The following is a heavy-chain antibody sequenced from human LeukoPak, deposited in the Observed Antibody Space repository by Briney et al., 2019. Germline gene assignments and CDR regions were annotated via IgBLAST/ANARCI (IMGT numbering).Heavy chain of an antibody. CDR2: INHSGST. D-gene: IGHD1-14*01. Sequence: SETLSLTCAVYGGSFSGYYWSWIRQPPGKGLEWIGEINHSGSTNYNPSLKSRVTISVDTSKNQFSLKLSSVTAADTAVYYCARVPLRPYFDYWGQGTLVTVSS. CDR3: ARVPLRPYFDY. V-gene: IGHV4-34*01. CDR1: GGSFSGYY. J-gene: IGHJ4*02.